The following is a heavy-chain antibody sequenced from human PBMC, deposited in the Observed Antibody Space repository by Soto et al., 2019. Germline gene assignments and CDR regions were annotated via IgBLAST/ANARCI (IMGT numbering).Heavy chain of an antibody. Sequence: QVQLQESGPGLVKPSETLSLTCTVSGGSISSYYWSWIRQPPGKGLEWIGYIYYSGSTNYNPSLKSRVTISVDTSKNQFSLKLSSVTAADTAVYYCARRAAAAGAFDIWGQGTMVTVSS. V-gene: IGHV4-59*01. CDR3: ARRAAAAGAFDI. J-gene: IGHJ3*02. CDR1: GGSISSYY. D-gene: IGHD6-13*01. CDR2: IYYSGST.